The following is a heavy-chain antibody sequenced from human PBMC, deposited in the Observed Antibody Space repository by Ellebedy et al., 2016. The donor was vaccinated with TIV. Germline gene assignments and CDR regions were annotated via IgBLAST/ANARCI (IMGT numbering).Heavy chain of an antibody. V-gene: IGHV1-2*02. CDR2: INPNSGGT. CDR3: ARDPEDIVVVPTPGWFNP. CDR1: GYTFIGYY. D-gene: IGHD2-2*01. J-gene: IGHJ5*02. Sequence: ASVKVSXXASGYTFIGYYMHWVRQAPGQGLEWMGWINPNSGGTNYAQKFQGRVTMTRDTSISTAYMELSRLRSDDTAVYYCARDPEDIVVVPTPGWFNPWGQGTLVTVSS.